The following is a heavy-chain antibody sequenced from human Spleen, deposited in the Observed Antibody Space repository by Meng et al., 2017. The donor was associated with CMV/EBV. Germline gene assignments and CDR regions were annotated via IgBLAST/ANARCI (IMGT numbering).Heavy chain of an antibody. CDR3: ARVWGEVVDYYGLDV. CDR1: GYTFTSYY. D-gene: IGHD2-15*01. Sequence: SGYTFTSYYMHWVRQAPGQGLEWMGMLNPRDGTTYYAQKFQGRVTMTRDTSTSTVYMELSSLRSEDTAVYYCARVWGEVVDYYGLDVWGQGTTVTVSS. V-gene: IGHV1-46*01. J-gene: IGHJ6*02. CDR2: LNPRDGTT.